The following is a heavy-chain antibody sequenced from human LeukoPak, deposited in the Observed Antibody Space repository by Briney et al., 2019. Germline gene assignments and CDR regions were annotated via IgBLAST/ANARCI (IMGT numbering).Heavy chain of an antibody. J-gene: IGHJ6*02. CDR2: ISYDGSNK. CDR3: ARDFYDFWSGYYGGGYYYYGMDV. V-gene: IGHV3-30-3*01. Sequence: GGYLRLSCAASGFTFSSYAMHWVRQAPGKGLEWVAVISYDGSNKYYADSVKGRFTISRDNSKNTLYLQMNSLRAEDTAVYYCARDFYDFWSGYYGGGYYYYGMDVWGQGTTVTVSS. CDR1: GFTFSSYA. D-gene: IGHD3-3*01.